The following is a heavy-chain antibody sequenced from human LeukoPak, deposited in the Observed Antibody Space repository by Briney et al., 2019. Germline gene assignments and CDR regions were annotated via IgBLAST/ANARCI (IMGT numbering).Heavy chain of an antibody. Sequence: PSETLSLTCTVSGVSISSGSYYWSWIRQPAGKTLEWIGRIYTSGNTNYNPSLKSRVTISVDTSKNQFSLKLSSVTVAATALYYCAAVADTADYYGMDVWGQGTTVTVSS. CDR3: AAVADTADYYGMDV. J-gene: IGHJ6*02. D-gene: IGHD6-19*01. V-gene: IGHV4-61*02. CDR1: GVSISSGSYY. CDR2: IYTSGNT.